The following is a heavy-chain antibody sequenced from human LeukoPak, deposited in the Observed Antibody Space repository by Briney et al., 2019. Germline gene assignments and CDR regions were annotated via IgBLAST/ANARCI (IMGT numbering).Heavy chain of an antibody. CDR3: AREASGVHDY. V-gene: IGHV3-64*01. D-gene: IGHD1-1*01. Sequence: PGGSLRLSCAASGSTFSSFTMHWVRQAPGKGLEYVSVISRNGGTTYYANSVKGRSTISRGNSKNTLYLQMDSLRTEDMAVYYCAREASGVHDYWGQGTLVTVSS. CDR2: ISRNGGTT. J-gene: IGHJ4*02. CDR1: GSTFSSFT.